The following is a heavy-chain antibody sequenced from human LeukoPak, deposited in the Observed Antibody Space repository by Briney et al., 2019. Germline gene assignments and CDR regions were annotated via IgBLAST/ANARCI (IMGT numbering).Heavy chain of an antibody. CDR3: ARVSTGGSVYFDY. J-gene: IGHJ4*02. CDR1: GGSISSGDYY. D-gene: IGHD1-14*01. V-gene: IGHV4-30-4*01. Sequence: PSQTLSLTCTVSGGSISSGDYYWRWIRQPPGKGLEWIGYIYYSGSTYYNPSLKSRVTISVDTSKNQFSLKLSSVTAADTAVYYCARVSTGGSVYFDYWGQGTLVTVSS. CDR2: IYYSGST.